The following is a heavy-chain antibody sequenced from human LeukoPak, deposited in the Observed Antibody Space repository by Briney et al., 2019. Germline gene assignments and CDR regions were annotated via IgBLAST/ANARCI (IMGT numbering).Heavy chain of an antibody. CDR2: INPNSGAT. J-gene: IGHJ6*02. CDR3: ARDRVGLGFDGMDV. V-gene: IGHV1-2*02. Sequence: ASVKVSCKASGYTFTAYYMYWLRQAPGQGLEWMGWINPNSGATYSAQKFQGRVTMTRDTSISTAYMEMSSLRSDDTAVYYCARDRVGLGFDGMDVWGQGTTVTV. CDR1: GYTFTAYY. D-gene: IGHD1-26*01.